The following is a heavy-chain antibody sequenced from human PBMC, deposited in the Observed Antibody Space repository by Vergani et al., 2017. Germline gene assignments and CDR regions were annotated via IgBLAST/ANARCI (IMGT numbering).Heavy chain of an antibody. CDR1: GGSINSHNYY. D-gene: IGHD2-15*01. V-gene: IGHV4-61*02. CDR3: AGGSCLGGSCYKPLVDY. J-gene: IGHJ4*02. Sequence: QVHLQESGPGLVKPSQTLSLTCTVSGGSINSHNYYWSWIRQPAGKGLELIGRSHTSGSTNYNPSLKSRVTMSEDTTKNQFSLNLTSVTAADTAVHFCAGGSCLGGSCYKPLVDYWGQGILVTVSS. CDR2: SHTSGST.